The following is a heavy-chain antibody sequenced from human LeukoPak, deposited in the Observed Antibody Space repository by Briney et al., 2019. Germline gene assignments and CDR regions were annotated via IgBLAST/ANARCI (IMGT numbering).Heavy chain of an antibody. D-gene: IGHD3-10*01. Sequence: SETLSLTCTVSGGSINSSSYYWAWIRQPPGKGLEWIVSMYYSGSIYYNSSLKSRITVSADTSKNQFSLKLNSVTAADTAVYYCARHYGPWGQGTLVTVSS. V-gene: IGHV4-39*01. J-gene: IGHJ5*02. CDR3: ARHYGP. CDR1: GGSINSSSYY. CDR2: MYYSGSI.